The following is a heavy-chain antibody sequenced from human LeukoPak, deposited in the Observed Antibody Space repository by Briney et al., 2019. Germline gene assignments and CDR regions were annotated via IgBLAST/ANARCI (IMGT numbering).Heavy chain of an antibody. CDR2: ISAYNGNT. CDR3: ARDVVDLTIPFDD. CDR1: GYTFTSYG. D-gene: IGHD2-21*01. J-gene: IGHJ4*02. V-gene: IGHV1-18*01. Sequence: ASVTVSFMASGYTFTSYGISWVRQAPGQGLEWMGWISAYNGNTNYAQKLQGRVTMTTDTSTSTAYMELRSLRSDDTAVYYCARDVVDLTIPFDDWGQGTLVTVSS.